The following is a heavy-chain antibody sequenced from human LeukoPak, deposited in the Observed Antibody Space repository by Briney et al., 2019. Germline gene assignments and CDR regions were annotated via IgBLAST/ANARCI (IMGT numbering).Heavy chain of an antibody. J-gene: IGHJ4*02. CDR1: GYSISSGYH. Sequence: ETLSLTCTVSGYSISSGYHWGWIRQPPGKGLEWVSAISGSGGSTYYADSVKGRFTISRDNSKNTLYLQMNSLRAEDTAVYYCAKDSPKIFGVVKNTAGDDYWGQGTLVTVSS. CDR3: AKDSPKIFGVVKNTAGDDY. D-gene: IGHD3-3*01. CDR2: ISGSGGST. V-gene: IGHV3-23*01.